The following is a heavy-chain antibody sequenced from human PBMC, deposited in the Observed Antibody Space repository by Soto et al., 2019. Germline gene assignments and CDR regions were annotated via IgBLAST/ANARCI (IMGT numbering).Heavy chain of an antibody. V-gene: IGHV3-23*01. D-gene: IGHD3-10*01. Sequence: EVQLLESGGALVQPGGSLRLSCAASGFSFSNYDMSWVRQAPGKGLEWISTLTGSSSNIYYADSVKGRFAISRDNSRNTLYLQMNSLTAEDTAVYYCANGRATYGLLTHDYWGQGTLVTVSS. CDR2: LTGSSSNI. CDR1: GFSFSNYD. J-gene: IGHJ4*02. CDR3: ANGRATYGLLTHDY.